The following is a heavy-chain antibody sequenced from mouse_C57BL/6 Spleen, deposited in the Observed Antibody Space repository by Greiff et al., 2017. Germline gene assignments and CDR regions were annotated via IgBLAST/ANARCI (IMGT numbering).Heavy chain of an antibody. CDR2: IYPGDGDT. V-gene: IGHV1-80*01. D-gene: IGHD1-1*01. CDR1: GYAFSSYW. CDR3: ARDYYGSRRDYAMDY. Sequence: QVQLQQSGAELVKPGASVKISCKASGYAFSSYWMNWVKQRPGKGLEWIGQIYPGDGDTNYNGKFKGKATLTADKSSSTAYMQLSSLTSEDSAVYFCARDYYGSRRDYAMDYWGQGTSVTVSS. J-gene: IGHJ4*01.